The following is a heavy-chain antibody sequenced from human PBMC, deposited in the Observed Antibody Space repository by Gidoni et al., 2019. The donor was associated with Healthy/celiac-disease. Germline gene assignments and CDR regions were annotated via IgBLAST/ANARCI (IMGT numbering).Heavy chain of an antibody. CDR1: GFSLSTSGVG. V-gene: IGHV2-5*02. D-gene: IGHD3-16*01. CDR2: ISWADDK. J-gene: IGHJ3*02. Sequence: QITLRESGPTLVKPTQTLTLTCTFSGFSLSTSGVGVGWIRQPPGKALEWLALISWADDKRYSPSLKSRLTITKDTSKNQVVLTMTNMDPVDTATYYCAHKNGDYVWGSYPDDAFDIWGQGTMVTVSS. CDR3: AHKNGDYVWGSYPDDAFDI.